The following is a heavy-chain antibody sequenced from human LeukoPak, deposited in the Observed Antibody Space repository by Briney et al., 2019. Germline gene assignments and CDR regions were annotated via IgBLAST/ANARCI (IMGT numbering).Heavy chain of an antibody. Sequence: PGGSLRLSCAASGFTFSSYGMSWVRQAPGKGLEWVPGISGSGGTTYYADSVKGRFTISRDNSKNTLFLQMNSLKTEDTAVYYCTRHSPGYSSTWSFDYWGQGTLVTVSS. CDR3: TRHSPGYSSTWSFDY. D-gene: IGHD6-13*01. CDR2: ISGSGGTT. J-gene: IGHJ4*02. CDR1: GFTFSSYG. V-gene: IGHV3-23*01.